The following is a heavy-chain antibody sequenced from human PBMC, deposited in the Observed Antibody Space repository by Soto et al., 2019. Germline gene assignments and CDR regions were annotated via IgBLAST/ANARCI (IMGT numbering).Heavy chain of an antibody. Sequence: GSGPTLVNPTQTLTLTCTFSGFSLSTSGVGVGWIRQPPGKALEWLALIYWDDDKRYSPSLKSRLTVTKDTSKNQVVLTMTNMDLVDTAKYYCAYRQSSSWYYWGQGTLVTVSS. D-gene: IGHD6-13*01. CDR3: AYRQSSSWYY. CDR1: GFSLSTSGVG. V-gene: IGHV2-5*02. J-gene: IGHJ4*02. CDR2: IYWDDDK.